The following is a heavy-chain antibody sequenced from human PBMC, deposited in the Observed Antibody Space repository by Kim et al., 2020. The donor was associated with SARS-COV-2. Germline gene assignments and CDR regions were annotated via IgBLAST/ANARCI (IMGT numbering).Heavy chain of an antibody. CDR3: ARGGRPFDY. V-gene: IGHV3-7*03. J-gene: IGHJ4*02. CDR2: SEK. Sequence: SEKSYVDSVKGRLTITRDNAKNSLSVQMNSLRAEETAVYYCARGGRPFDYWGQGTLVTVSS.